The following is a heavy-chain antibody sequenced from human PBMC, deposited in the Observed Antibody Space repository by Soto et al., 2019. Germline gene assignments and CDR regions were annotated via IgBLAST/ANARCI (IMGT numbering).Heavy chain of an antibody. J-gene: IGHJ6*02. Sequence: SGPTLVNPTQTLTLTCTFSGFSLSTSGMRVSWIRQPPGKALEWLARIDWDDDKFYSTSLKTRLTISKDTSKNQVVLTMTNMDPVDTATYYCARSPGGSGAYYGMDVWGQGTTVTVS. CDR1: GFSLSTSGMR. CDR2: IDWDDDK. V-gene: IGHV2-70*04. D-gene: IGHD2-15*01. CDR3: ARSPGGSGAYYGMDV.